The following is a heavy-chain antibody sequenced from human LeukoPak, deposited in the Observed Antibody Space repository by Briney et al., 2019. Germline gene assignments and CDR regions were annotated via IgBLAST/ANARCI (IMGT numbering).Heavy chain of an antibody. V-gene: IGHV3-11*06. D-gene: IGHD3-10*01. J-gene: IGHJ5*02. CDR2: ISSSSDYT. Sequence: PGGSLRLSCVASGFTFSDYYMSWIRQAPGKGLEWVSYISSSSDYTNYADSVKGRFSISRDNPKNTLYLQMNGLRAEDTAVYYCARDLYVGSGRNYIAHWGQGTLVTVSS. CDR1: GFTFSDYY. CDR3: ARDLYVGSGRNYIAH.